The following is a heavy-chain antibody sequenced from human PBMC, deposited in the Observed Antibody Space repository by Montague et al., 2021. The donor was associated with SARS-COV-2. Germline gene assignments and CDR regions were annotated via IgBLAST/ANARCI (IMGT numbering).Heavy chain of an antibody. V-gene: IGHV4-61*05. Sequence: SETLSLTCTVSGGSISSSSYYWSWIRQSPDKGLEWIGYMYETGNMIYNPSLRSRVSVSADTSKSQFSLRLTSVTAADSAGYYCARNMAYWGQGVLVTV. CDR1: GGSISSSSYY. D-gene: IGHD2/OR15-2a*01. J-gene: IGHJ4*02. CDR3: ARNMAY. CDR2: MYETGNM.